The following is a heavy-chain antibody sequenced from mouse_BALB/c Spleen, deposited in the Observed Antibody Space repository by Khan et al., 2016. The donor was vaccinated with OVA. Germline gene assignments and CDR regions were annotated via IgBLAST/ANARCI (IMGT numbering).Heavy chain of an antibody. CDR3: ARLGPGFAY. V-gene: IGHV3-2*02. D-gene: IGHD4-1*01. Sequence: QLEESGPGLVKPSQSLSLTCTVTGYSITSDYAWNWIRQFPGTKLEWMGYIGYSGSTSYNPSLKSRISITRDTSKNQFFLQLNSVTTEDTATYYCARLGPGFAYWGQGTLVTVSA. CDR1: GYSITSDYA. CDR2: IGYSGST. J-gene: IGHJ3*01.